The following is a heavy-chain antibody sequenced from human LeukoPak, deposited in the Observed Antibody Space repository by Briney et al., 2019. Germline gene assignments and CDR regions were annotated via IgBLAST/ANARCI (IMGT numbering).Heavy chain of an antibody. CDR3: AKDLDCSSTSCYPDY. CDR1: GFTFSSYA. Sequence: GGSLRLSCAASGFTFSSYAMSWVRQAPGRGLEWVSAISGSGGSTYYADSVKGRFTISRDNSKNTLYLQMNSLRAEDTAVYYCAKDLDCSSTSCYPDYWGQGTLVTVSS. D-gene: IGHD2-2*01. V-gene: IGHV3-23*01. J-gene: IGHJ4*02. CDR2: ISGSGGST.